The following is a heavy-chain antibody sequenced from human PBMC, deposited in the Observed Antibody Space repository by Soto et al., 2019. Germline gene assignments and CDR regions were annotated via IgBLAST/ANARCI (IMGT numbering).Heavy chain of an antibody. V-gene: IGHV5-10-1*01. Sequence: GESLKISCTGFGYTFTTFWISWVRQMPGKGLEWMGRIDPRDSYVNYSPSFQGHVTISVDKSISTAYLQWGSLKASDTAMYYCARLFCSTTTCDSWFDPWGQGTLVTVSS. CDR2: IDPRDSYV. J-gene: IGHJ5*02. CDR3: ARLFCSTTTCDSWFDP. CDR1: GYTFTTFW. D-gene: IGHD2-2*01.